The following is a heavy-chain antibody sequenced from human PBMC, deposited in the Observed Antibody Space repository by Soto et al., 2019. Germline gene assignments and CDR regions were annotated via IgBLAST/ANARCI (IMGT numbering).Heavy chain of an antibody. Sequence: EVQLLESGGGLVQPGGSLRLSCAASGFTFSSYAMSWVRQAPGKGLEWVSAISGSGGSTYYADSVKGRFTISRDNSKNTLYLQRNGLRAEDTAVYYCAKLTGGSGSYYDYWGQGTLVTVSS. CDR1: GFTFSSYA. CDR2: ISGSGGST. CDR3: AKLTGGSGSYYDY. V-gene: IGHV3-23*01. D-gene: IGHD3-10*01. J-gene: IGHJ4*02.